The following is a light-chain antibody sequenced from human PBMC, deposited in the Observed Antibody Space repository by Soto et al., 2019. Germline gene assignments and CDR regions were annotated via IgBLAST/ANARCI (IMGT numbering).Light chain of an antibody. CDR2: EGS. J-gene: IGLJ3*02. V-gene: IGLV2-23*01. Sequence: QPASVSGSPGQSITISCTGTSSDVGSYNLVSWYQQHPGKPPKLMIYEGSKRPSGDSNRFSCCKSANTASLTISGLQADDEADYYYCSYAGSSAWVFGGGTKLTVL. CDR3: CSYAGSSAWV. CDR1: SSDVGSYNL.